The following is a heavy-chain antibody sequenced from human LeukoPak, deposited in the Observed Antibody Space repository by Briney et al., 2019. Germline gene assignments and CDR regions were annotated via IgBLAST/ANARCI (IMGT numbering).Heavy chain of an antibody. V-gene: IGHV3-23*01. CDR1: GFTFSSYA. J-gene: IGHJ3*02. D-gene: IGHD6-13*01. CDR3: AKSRSWYDALDI. Sequence: GGSLRLSCAASGFTFSSYAMSWVRQAPGKGLEWISAISGGGGSTYYADSVKGRFTISRDNSKNTLYLQMNSLRAEDTAVYCCAKSRSWYDALDIWGQGTMVTVSS. CDR2: ISGGGGST.